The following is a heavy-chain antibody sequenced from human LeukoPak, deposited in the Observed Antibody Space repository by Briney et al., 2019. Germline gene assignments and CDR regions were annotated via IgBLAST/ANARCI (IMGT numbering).Heavy chain of an antibody. Sequence: SETLSLTCAVSGGSISSGGYSWSWIRQPPGKGLEWIGYIYHSGSTYYNPSLKSRVTISVDRSKNQFSLKLSSVTAADTAVYYCARAVGVAGDWFDPWGQGTLVTVSS. V-gene: IGHV4-30-2*01. CDR2: IYHSGST. D-gene: IGHD2-15*01. CDR1: GGSISSGGYS. J-gene: IGHJ5*02. CDR3: ARAVGVAGDWFDP.